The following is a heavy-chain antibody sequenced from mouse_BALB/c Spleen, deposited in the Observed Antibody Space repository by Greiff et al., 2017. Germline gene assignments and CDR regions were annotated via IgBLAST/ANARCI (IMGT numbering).Heavy chain of an antibody. J-gene: IGHJ4*01. Sequence: EVKLVESGGGLVKPGGSLKLSCAASGFTFSDYYMYWVRQTPEKRLEWVATISDGGSYTYYPDSAKGRFTISRDNAENNLYLQMSSLKSEDTAMYYCARTYGYDDYAMDYWGQGTSVTVSS. CDR3: ARTYGYDDYAMDY. CDR1: GFTFSDYY. V-gene: IGHV5-4*02. CDR2: ISDGGSYT. D-gene: IGHD2-2*01.